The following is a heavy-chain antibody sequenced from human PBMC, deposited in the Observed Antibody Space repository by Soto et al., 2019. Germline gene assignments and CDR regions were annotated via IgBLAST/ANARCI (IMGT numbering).Heavy chain of an antibody. Sequence: EVQLVESGGGLVKPGGSLRLSCAASGFTFSSYSMNWVRQAPGKGLEWVSSISSSSSYIYYADSVKGRFTISRDNAKNSLYLQMNSLRAEDTAVYYCARGLGSGGISPLTGWGQGTLVTVSS. CDR1: GFTFSSYS. CDR3: ARGLGSGGISPLTG. CDR2: ISSSSSYI. V-gene: IGHV3-21*01. J-gene: IGHJ4*02. D-gene: IGHD3-9*01.